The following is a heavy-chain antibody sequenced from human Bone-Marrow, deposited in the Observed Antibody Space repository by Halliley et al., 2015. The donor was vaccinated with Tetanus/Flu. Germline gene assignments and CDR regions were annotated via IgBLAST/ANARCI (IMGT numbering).Heavy chain of an antibody. D-gene: IGHD3-3*01. CDR1: GDSISGYY. J-gene: IGHJ4*02. V-gene: IGHV4-59*01. Sequence: TLSLTCSVSGDSISGYYWNWIRQPPGKGLEWIANIYYSGSTNHNPSLKSRVTISVDTSKNQVSLNLNSVTSADTAIYYCARGTGWTPEDWGQGTRVTVSS. CDR3: ARGTGWTPED. CDR2: IYYSGST.